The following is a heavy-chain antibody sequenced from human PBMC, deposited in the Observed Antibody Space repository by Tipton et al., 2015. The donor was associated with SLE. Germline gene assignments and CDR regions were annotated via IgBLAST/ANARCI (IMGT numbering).Heavy chain of an antibody. J-gene: IGHJ4*02. Sequence: GSLRLSCAASGFTFSSYAMSWVRQAPGKGLEWVSAISGSGGSTYYADSVKGRFTISRDNSKNTLYLQMNSLRAEDTAVYYCAKERYSSGWYTSDFDYWGQGTLVTVSS. CDR2: ISGSGGST. CDR3: AKERYSSGWYTSDFDY. CDR1: GFTFSSYA. D-gene: IGHD6-19*01. V-gene: IGHV3-23*01.